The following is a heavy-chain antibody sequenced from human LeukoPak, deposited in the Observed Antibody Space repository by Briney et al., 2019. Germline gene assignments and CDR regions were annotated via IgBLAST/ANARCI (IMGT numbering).Heavy chain of an antibody. D-gene: IGHD4-11*01. CDR3: AREKGNYDGYYNYYMDV. Sequence: AGGSLRLSCAASGFTFSNYWMNWVRQAPGKGLEWVANIKQDGSDKYYVDSVKGRFTISRDNAKNSLYLQMNSLRAEDTAVYYWAREKGNYDGYYNYYMDVWGKGTTVTVSS. J-gene: IGHJ6*03. V-gene: IGHV3-7*01. CDR2: IKQDGSDK. CDR1: GFTFSNYW.